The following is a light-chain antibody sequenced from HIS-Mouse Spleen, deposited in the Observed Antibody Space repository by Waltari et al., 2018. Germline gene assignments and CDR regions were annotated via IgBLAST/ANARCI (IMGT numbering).Light chain of an antibody. Sequence: DIVMTQSPDSLAVSLGERATINCKSHQSVLYSSNNKNYLAWYQQKPGKPPKLLIYWASTRESGVPDRFSGSGSGTDFTLTISSLQAEDVAVYYCQQYYSTPYTFGQGTKLEIK. J-gene: IGKJ2*01. CDR2: WAS. V-gene: IGKV4-1*01. CDR3: QQYYSTPYT. CDR1: QSVLYSSNNKNY.